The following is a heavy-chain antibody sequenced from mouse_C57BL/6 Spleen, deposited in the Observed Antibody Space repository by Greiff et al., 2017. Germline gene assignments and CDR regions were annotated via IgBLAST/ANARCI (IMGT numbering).Heavy chain of an antibody. D-gene: IGHD2-2*01. CDR1: GYTFTSYW. CDR2: IDPSDSYT. Sequence: VKLQESGAELVRPGTSVKLSCKASGYTFTSYWMHWVKQRPGQGLEWIGVIDPSDSYTNYNQKFKGKATLTVDTSSSTAYMQLSSLTSEDSAVYYCARGGYPGVYAMDYWGQGTSVTVSS. J-gene: IGHJ4*01. CDR3: ARGGYPGVYAMDY. V-gene: IGHV1-59*01.